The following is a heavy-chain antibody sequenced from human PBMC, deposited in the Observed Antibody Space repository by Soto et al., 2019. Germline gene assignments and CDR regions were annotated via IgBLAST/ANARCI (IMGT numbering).Heavy chain of an antibody. Sequence: PSETLSLTCAVYGVSFSGYYWSWIRQPPGKGLEWIGEINHSGSTNYNPSLKSRVTISVDTSKNQFSLKLSSVTAADTAVYYCAREIMITFGGVVAATNWFDPWGQGTLVTVSS. CDR2: INHSGST. CDR1: GVSFSGYY. V-gene: IGHV4-34*01. J-gene: IGHJ5*02. CDR3: AREIMITFGGVVAATNWFDP. D-gene: IGHD3-16*02.